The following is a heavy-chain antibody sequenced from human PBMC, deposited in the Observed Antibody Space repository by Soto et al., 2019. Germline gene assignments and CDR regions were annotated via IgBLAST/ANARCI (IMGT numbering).Heavy chain of an antibody. CDR3: PSWRLQEHAYDI. J-gene: IGHJ3*02. D-gene: IGHD4-4*01. V-gene: IGHV3-53*01. CDR2: VYDTDGT. CDR1: GLTVSGKKY. Sequence: DVQLVESGGGLIQPGGSLRLSCEAFGLTVSGKKYMAWVRQAPGKGLEWVSGVYDTDGTYYADSVKGRFTSSRDSSKTIVYLQMNSLRPDDTAVYYCPSWRLQEHAYDIWGLGTTVTVSS.